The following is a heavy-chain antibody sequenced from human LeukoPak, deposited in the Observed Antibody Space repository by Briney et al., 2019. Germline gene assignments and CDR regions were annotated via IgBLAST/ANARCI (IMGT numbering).Heavy chain of an antibody. Sequence: ASVKVSFKASGYTFTSYYMHWVRQPPGQGLGRMGIINPSGGSASYAQKFQGRVIMTSDRATTTVYMELNILSSEAEAMDYYSREVEVATISGVDYWGQGTLGTVSS. V-gene: IGHV1-46*03. J-gene: IGHJ4*02. CDR1: GYTFTSYY. CDR2: INPSGGSA. CDR3: SREVEVATISGVDY. D-gene: IGHD5-24*01.